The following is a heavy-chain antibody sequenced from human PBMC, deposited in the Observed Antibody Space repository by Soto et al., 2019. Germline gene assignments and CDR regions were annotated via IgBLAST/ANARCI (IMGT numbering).Heavy chain of an antibody. CDR2: IYHSGTT. J-gene: IGHJ3*02. V-gene: IGHV4-31*03. Sequence: SETLSLTCTVSGGSISSGGYYWSWIRQHPGKGLQWIGYIYHSGTTYYNPSLKSRVTISVDKSKNQFSLKLSSVTAADTAVYYCARVLIAVAGTLSAFDIWGQGTMVTVSS. CDR3: ARVLIAVAGTLSAFDI. CDR1: GGSISSGGYY. D-gene: IGHD6-19*01.